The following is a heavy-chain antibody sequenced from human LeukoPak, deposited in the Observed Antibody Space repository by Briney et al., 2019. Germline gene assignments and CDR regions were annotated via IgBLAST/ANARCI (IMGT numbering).Heavy chain of an antibody. V-gene: IGHV3-23*01. J-gene: IGHJ4*02. CDR2: ISAGGTRT. Sequence: GGSLRLSCAASGFSFRNYAMAWVRQAPGKGLEWVSGISAGGTRTYYTNSVRGRFTIFRDNSMDTVYLQMNSLRIEDTALYYCAKDRGSWSYGGFDYWGQGILVTVSS. D-gene: IGHD1-26*01. CDR3: AKDRGSWSYGGFDY. CDR1: GFSFRNYA.